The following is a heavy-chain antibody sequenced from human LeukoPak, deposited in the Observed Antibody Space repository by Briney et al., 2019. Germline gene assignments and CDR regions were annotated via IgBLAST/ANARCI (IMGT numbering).Heavy chain of an antibody. D-gene: IGHD3-3*01. J-gene: IGHJ1*01. V-gene: IGHV4-59*01. CDR2: IYYSGST. Sequence: SETLSLTRTVSGGSISSYYWSWIRQAPGKGLEWIGYIYYSGSTNYNPSLKSRVTISVDTSKNQFSLKLSSVTAADTAVYYCARSDYDFWSGYYMKGYFQHWGQGTLVTVSS. CDR1: GGSISSYY. CDR3: ARSDYDFWSGYYMKGYFQH.